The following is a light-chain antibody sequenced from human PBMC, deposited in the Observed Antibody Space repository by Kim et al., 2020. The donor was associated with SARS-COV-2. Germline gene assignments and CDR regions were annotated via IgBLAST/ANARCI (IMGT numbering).Light chain of an antibody. Sequence: GQSIPIACTGTGSDVSGYDFVSWYQQHPGKAPKLMIYDVSKRPSGVSNRFSGSKSGNTASLTISGLQAEDEADYYCSSYTSSSTVVFGGGTQLTVL. J-gene: IGLJ2*01. V-gene: IGLV2-14*04. CDR1: GSDVSGYDF. CDR2: DVS. CDR3: SSYTSSSTVV.